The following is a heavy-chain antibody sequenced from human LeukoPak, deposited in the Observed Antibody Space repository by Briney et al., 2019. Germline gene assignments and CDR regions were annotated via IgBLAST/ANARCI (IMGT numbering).Heavy chain of an antibody. V-gene: IGHV3-23*01. CDR1: GFIFSSYA. CDR2: MTSSGGGT. J-gene: IGHJ4*02. D-gene: IGHD3-10*01. CDR3: AKAHYFGSGSFDH. Sequence: GGSLRLSCTASGFIFSSYAMYWVRQAPGKGLEWVSVMTSSGGGTDYADSVKGRFTISRDNFKNTLYLQMNSLRAEDTAVYYCAKAHYFGSGSFDHWGQGTLVTVSP.